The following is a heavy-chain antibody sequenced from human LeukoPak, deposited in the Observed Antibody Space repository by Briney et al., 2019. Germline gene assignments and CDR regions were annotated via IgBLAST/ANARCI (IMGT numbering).Heavy chain of an antibody. CDR3: AKVGGGGYPSYFDY. V-gene: IGHV3-23*01. D-gene: IGHD2-15*01. CDR1: GFTFSSYV. J-gene: IGHJ4*02. CDR2: ITDSGGDT. Sequence: GGSLRLSCAASGFTFSSYVMSWVRQAPGEGLEWVSAITDSGGDTYYADSVKGRFTISRDNSKNTLYLQMNSLRAEDTAVFYCAKVGGGGYPSYFDYWGQGTLVTVSS.